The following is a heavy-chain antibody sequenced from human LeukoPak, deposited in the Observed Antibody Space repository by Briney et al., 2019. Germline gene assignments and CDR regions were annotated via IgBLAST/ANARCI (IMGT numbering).Heavy chain of an antibody. V-gene: IGHV3-64D*09. CDR1: GFTFRKYS. J-gene: IGHJ5*02. D-gene: IGHD2/OR15-2a*01. CDR2: ISSNGHT. Sequence: GGSLRLSCSASGFTFRKYSMHWVHQGPGKGLEYVSAISSNGHTYYADSVKGRFTISRDNSKSTLYLQMSSLRPEDTAVYYCVKDNREEDWFDPWGQGTLVTLSS. CDR3: VKDNREEDWFDP.